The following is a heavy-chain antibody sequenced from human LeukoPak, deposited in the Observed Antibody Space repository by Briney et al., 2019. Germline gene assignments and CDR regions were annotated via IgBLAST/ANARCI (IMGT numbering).Heavy chain of an antibody. CDR2: ISSTSGTM. D-gene: IGHD2-8*02. V-gene: IGHV3-48*02. CDR3: ARDLWGTRGYRFDY. Sequence: PGGSLRLSCAASGFTFSSYGMNWVRQAPGQGLEWVSYISSTSGTMYYADSVKGRFTISRDNAKTSLYLQMDSLRDEDTAVYYCARDLWGTRGYRFDYWGQGTLVTVSS. CDR1: GFTFSSYG. J-gene: IGHJ4*02.